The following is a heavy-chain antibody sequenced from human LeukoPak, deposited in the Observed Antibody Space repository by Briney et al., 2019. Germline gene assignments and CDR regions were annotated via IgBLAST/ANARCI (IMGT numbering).Heavy chain of an antibody. D-gene: IGHD5-12*01. CDR3: ARGYSGYDSFDY. CDR1: GYTFTGYY. V-gene: IGHV1-2*02. Sequence: ASVKVSCKASGYTFTGYYMHWVRQAPGQGLEWMGWINPNSGGTNYAQKFQGRVTMTRDMSISTAYMELGRLRSDDTAVYYCARGYSGYDSFDYWGQGTLVTVSS. J-gene: IGHJ4*02. CDR2: INPNSGGT.